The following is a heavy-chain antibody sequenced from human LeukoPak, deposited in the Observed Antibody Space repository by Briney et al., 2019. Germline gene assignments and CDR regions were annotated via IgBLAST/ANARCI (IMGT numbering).Heavy chain of an antibody. CDR1: GFTFSSYG. CDR3: ARDRYCSSTSCLNWFDP. D-gene: IGHD2-2*01. Sequence: GGSLRLSCAASGFTFSSYGMHWVRQAPGKGLVWVSRINSDGSSTSYADSVKGRFTISRDNTKNTLYLQMNSLRAEDTAVYYCARDRYCSSTSCLNWFDPWGQGTLVTVSS. J-gene: IGHJ5*02. V-gene: IGHV3-74*01. CDR2: INSDGSST.